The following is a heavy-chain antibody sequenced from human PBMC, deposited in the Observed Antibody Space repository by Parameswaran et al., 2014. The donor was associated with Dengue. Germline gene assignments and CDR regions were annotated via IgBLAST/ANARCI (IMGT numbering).Heavy chain of an antibody. Sequence: WIRQPPGKALEWLALIDWDDDKYYSTSLKTRLTISKDTSKNQVVLTMTNMDPVDTATYYCARIQNTNKYYDFWSANSGMDVWGQGTTVTVSS. V-gene: IGHV2-70*01. CDR3: ARIQNTNKYYDFWSANSGMDV. J-gene: IGHJ6*02. CDR2: IDWDDDK. D-gene: IGHD3-3*01.